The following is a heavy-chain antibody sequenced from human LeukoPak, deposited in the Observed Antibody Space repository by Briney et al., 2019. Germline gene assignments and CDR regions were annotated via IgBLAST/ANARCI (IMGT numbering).Heavy chain of an antibody. J-gene: IGHJ4*02. Sequence: GGSLRLSCADSGFYFSDYYMRSGREAPGKGGEWVSHIKTTGLTTYYAASVKGRFTSSRDNAKNSLYLQMNSLRAEDTAVYYCARDRPVIAVAGTIDYWGQGTLVTVSS. CDR2: IKTTGLTT. CDR1: GFYFSDYY. CDR3: ARDRPVIAVAGTIDY. V-gene: IGHV3-11*04. D-gene: IGHD6-19*01.